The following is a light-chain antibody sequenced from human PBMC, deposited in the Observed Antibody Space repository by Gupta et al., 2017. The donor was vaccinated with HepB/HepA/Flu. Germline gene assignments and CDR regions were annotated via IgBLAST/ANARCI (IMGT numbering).Light chain of an antibody. V-gene: IGLV1-51*02. Sequence: QSLLTQPPPVFPAPGKKVTISCSGSSSNIGSNSVSWYQQLPGTAPKLLIYENNKRPSGIPDRFSGSKSGTSATLDITGLQTGDEADYYCGARDGSRHVYLFGAGTKVTVL. CDR3: GARDGSRHVYL. CDR2: ENN. J-gene: IGLJ1*01. CDR1: SSNIGSNS.